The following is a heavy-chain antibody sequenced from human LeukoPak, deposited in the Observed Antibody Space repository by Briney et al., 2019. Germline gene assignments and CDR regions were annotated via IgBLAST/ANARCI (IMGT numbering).Heavy chain of an antibody. D-gene: IGHD5-18*01. CDR1: GFTFSDYY. J-gene: IGHJ4*02. V-gene: IGHV3-11*04. Sequence: GGSLRLSCAASGFTFSDYYMSWIRQAPGKGLEWVSYISSSGSTIYYADSVKGRFTISRDNAKNSLYLQMNSLRAEDTAVYYCARDWDTAMEARYFDYWGQGTLVTVSS. CDR3: ARDWDTAMEARYFDY. CDR2: ISSSGSTI.